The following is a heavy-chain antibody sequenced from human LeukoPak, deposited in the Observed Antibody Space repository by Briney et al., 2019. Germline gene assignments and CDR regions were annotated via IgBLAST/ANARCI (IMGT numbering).Heavy chain of an antibody. CDR2: IYPGDSDP. Sequence: GESLKISCKGSGYSFTNYWIAWVRQMPGKGLEWMGIIYPGDSDPRYSPSFQGQVTISADKSISTAYLQWSSLKASDTAIYYCARQGYSYGYDYWGQGTLVTVSS. CDR3: ARQGYSYGYDY. CDR1: GYSFTNYW. D-gene: IGHD5-18*01. J-gene: IGHJ4*02. V-gene: IGHV5-51*01.